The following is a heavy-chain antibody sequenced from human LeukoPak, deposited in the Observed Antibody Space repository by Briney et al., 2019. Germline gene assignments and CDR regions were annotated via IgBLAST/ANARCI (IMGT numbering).Heavy chain of an antibody. CDR1: GYTFTGYY. CDR3: ARDGDCSSTSCPRGYYYYYYMDV. CDR2: INPNSGGT. Sequence: ASVKVSCKASGYTFTGYYMHWVRQAAGQGLEWMGWINPNSGGTNYAQKFQGRVTMTRDTSISTAYMELSRLRSDDTAVYYCARDGDCSSTSCPRGYYYYYYMDVWGKGTTVTVSS. D-gene: IGHD2-2*01. V-gene: IGHV1-2*02. J-gene: IGHJ6*03.